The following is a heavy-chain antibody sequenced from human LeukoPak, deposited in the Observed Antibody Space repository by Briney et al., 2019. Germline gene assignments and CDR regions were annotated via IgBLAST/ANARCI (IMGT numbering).Heavy chain of an antibody. CDR3: AKNEGQDGSGSYYFDY. Sequence: GGPLRLSCAASGFTFSSYGMHWVRQAPGKGLEWVAVISYDGSNKYYADSVKGRFTISRDNSKNTLYLQMNSLRAEDTAVYYCAKNEGQDGSGSYYFDYWGQGTLVTVSS. CDR1: GFTFSSYG. D-gene: IGHD3-10*01. CDR2: ISYDGSNK. V-gene: IGHV3-30*18. J-gene: IGHJ4*02.